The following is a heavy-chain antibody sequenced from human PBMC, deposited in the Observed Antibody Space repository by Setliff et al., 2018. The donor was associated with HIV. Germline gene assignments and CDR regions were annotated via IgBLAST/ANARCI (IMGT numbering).Heavy chain of an antibody. CDR3: ARSVDTTLVPAYYFDY. CDR2: IYYRGST. J-gene: IGHJ4*02. V-gene: IGHV4-59*01. CDR1: GGSISGYY. Sequence: SETLSLTCTVSGGSISGYYWSWIRQPPGKGLEWIGYIYYRGSTDYNPSLKSRVTISIDTSKNQFSLKLSSVTAADTAVYCCARSVDTTLVPAYYFDYWGQGTLVTVSS. D-gene: IGHD5-18*01.